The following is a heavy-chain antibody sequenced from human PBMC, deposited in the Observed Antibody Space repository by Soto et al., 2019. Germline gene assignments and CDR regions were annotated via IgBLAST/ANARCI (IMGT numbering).Heavy chain of an antibody. V-gene: IGHV1-3*01. J-gene: IGHJ4*02. CDR3: ARVIGGWYDFAY. CDR2: INAGNGNT. Sequence: QVQLVQSGAEVKKPGASVKVSCKASGYTFTSYAMHWVRQAPGQRLEWMGWINAGNGNTKYSQKFQGRVTITTDTPASTAYMELSRLRSEDTAVYYCARVIGGWYDFAYGGQGTLVTVSS. D-gene: IGHD6-19*01. CDR1: GYTFTSYA.